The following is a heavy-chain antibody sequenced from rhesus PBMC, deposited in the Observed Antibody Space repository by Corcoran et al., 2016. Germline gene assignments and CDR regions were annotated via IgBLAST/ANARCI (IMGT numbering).Heavy chain of an antibody. CDR3: ASVTQYYEDDYGYYNYGLDS. J-gene: IGHJ6*01. CDR1: GGSISGYYL. V-gene: IGHV4-143*01. Sequence: QVQLQESGPGVVKPSETLSLTCAVSGGSISGYYLWSWIRQPPGKGLEWIGYIYGGSGSTSYNPSLKSRVIISIDTSKNQFSLKLSSVTAADTAVYYCASVTQYYEDDYGYYNYGLDSWGQGVVVTVSS. D-gene: IGHD3-9*01. CDR2: IYGGSGST.